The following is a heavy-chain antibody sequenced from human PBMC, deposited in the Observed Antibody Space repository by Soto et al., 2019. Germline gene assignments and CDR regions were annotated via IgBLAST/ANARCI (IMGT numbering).Heavy chain of an antibody. CDR1: GYTFTSYA. Sequence: ASVKVSCKASGYTFTSYAMHWVRQAPGQRXEWMGWINAGNGNTKYSQKFQGRVTITRDTSASTAYMELSSLRSEDTAVYYCARGGDYYDSSGYYRDAFDIWGQGTMVTV. D-gene: IGHD3-22*01. V-gene: IGHV1-3*01. J-gene: IGHJ3*02. CDR2: INAGNGNT. CDR3: ARGGDYYDSSGYYRDAFDI.